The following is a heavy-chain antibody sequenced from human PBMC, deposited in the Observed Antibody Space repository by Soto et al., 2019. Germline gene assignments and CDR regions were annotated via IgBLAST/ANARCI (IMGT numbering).Heavy chain of an antibody. CDR2: MNPNSGNT. D-gene: IGHD6-6*01. V-gene: IGHV1-8*01. CDR3: ARAPARMCMDV. CDR1: GYTFTSYV. Sequence: ASVKVSCKASGYTFTSYVINWVRQVTGQGLEWMGWMNPNSGNTGHAQKFQGRVTMTRNTSISTAYMELSSLRSEDTSVYYGARAPARMCMDVWGKGTTVTVSS. J-gene: IGHJ6*03.